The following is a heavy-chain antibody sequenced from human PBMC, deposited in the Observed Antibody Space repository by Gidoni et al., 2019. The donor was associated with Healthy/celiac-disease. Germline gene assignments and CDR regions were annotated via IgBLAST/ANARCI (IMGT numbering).Heavy chain of an antibody. J-gene: IGHJ4*02. V-gene: IGHV3-33*01. CDR1: GFTFSSYG. CDR2: IWYDGSNK. Sequence: QVQLVESGGGVVQPGRSLRLSCAASGFTFSSYGMHWVRQAPGKGLEWVAVIWYDGSNKYYADSVKGRFTISRDNSKNTLYLQMNSLRAEDTAVYYCARVGQKLSRYYFDYWGQGTLVTVSS. CDR3: ARVGQKLSRYYFDY. D-gene: IGHD1-1*01.